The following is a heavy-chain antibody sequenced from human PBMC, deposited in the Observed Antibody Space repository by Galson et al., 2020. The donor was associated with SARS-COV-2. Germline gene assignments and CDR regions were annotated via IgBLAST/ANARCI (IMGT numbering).Heavy chain of an antibody. CDR2: ISTNGGSP. J-gene: IGHJ3*01. CDR1: GFNFSNYA. Sequence: GESLKISCSASGFNFSNYAMHWVRQAPGRGLQYVSGISTNGGSPYHADSVTGRFTISRDNSKNNLYLQMDSLGPDDTAVYYCVKDQNERAVTSSLSRQLSCKTGLDVWGQGARVTVSS. CDR3: VKDQNERAVTSSLSRQLSCKTGLDV. V-gene: IGHV3-64D*08. D-gene: IGHD4-17*01.